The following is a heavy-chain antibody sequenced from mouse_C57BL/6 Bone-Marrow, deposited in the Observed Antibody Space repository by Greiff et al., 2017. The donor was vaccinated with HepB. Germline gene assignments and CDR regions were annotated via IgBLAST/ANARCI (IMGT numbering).Heavy chain of an antibody. J-gene: IGHJ4*01. CDR1: GFSLTSYA. CDR2: IWTGGGT. V-gene: IGHV2-9-1*01. CDR3: ARKGGYYCGSSYYYYAMDY. Sequence: VQGVESGPGLVAPSQSLSITCTVSGFSLTSYAISWVRQPPGKGLEWLGVIWTGGGTNYNSALKSRLSISKDNAKSQVFLIRNSLQTDDTARYYCARKGGYYCGSSYYYYAMDYWGQGTSVTVSS. D-gene: IGHD1-1*01.